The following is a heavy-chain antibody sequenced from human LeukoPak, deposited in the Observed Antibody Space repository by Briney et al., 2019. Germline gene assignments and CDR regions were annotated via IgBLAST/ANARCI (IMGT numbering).Heavy chain of an antibody. J-gene: IGHJ4*02. CDR2: ISSSGSTI. D-gene: IGHD3-3*01. Sequence: GGSLRLSCAAFGFTFSDYYMSWIRQAPGKGLEWVSYISSSGSTIYYADSVKGRFTISRDNAKNSLYLQMNSLRAEDTAVYYCARAIVYYDFWSGPLNFDYWGQGTLVTVSS. V-gene: IGHV3-11*04. CDR3: ARAIVYYDFWSGPLNFDY. CDR1: GFTFSDYY.